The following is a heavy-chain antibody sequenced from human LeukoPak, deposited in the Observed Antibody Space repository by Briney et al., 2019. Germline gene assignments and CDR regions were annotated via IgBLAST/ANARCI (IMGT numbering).Heavy chain of an antibody. Sequence: ASVKVSCKASGGTFSSYAISWVRQATGQGLEWMGWMNPNSGNTGYAQKFQGRVTMTRNTSISTAYMELSSLRSEDTAVYYCARGDLLWFGELLPFDYWGQGTLVTVSS. J-gene: IGHJ4*02. CDR3: ARGDLLWFGELLPFDY. CDR1: GGTFSSYA. D-gene: IGHD3-10*01. CDR2: MNPNSGNT. V-gene: IGHV1-8*02.